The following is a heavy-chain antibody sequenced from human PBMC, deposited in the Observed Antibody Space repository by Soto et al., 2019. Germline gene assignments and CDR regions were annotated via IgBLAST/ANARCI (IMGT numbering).Heavy chain of an antibody. J-gene: IGHJ6*02. CDR3: ARVPSPFDFYYAMDV. D-gene: IGHD3-16*01. V-gene: IGHV4-4*07. CDR2: IYTSGST. CDR1: GGSISSYY. Sequence: SETLSLTCTVSGGSISSYYWSWIRQPAGKGLEWIGHIYTSGSTNYNPSLKSRLTMSLDTSQNQLSLKLNSVTAADTAVYFCARVPSPFDFYYAMDVWGQGTTVTVSS.